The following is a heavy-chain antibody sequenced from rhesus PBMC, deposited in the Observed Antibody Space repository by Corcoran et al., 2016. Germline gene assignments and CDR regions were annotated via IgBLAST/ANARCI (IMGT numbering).Heavy chain of an antibody. V-gene: IGHV4-173*01. CDR3: ARALIAAARYFDY. CDR1: GGPISSNY. D-gene: IGHD6-43*01. CDR2: ISGSGGST. Sequence: QLQLQESGPGLVKPSETLSLTCAVSGGPISSNYWSWIRQPTGKGREWIGRISGSGGSTDYNPSLTRRVTISTCTSKIQFSLKLSSVTAAATAVYYCARALIAAARYFDYWGQGVLVTVSS. J-gene: IGHJ4*01.